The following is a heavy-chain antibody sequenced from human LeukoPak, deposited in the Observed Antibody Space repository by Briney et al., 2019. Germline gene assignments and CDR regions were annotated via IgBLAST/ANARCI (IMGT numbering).Heavy chain of an antibody. D-gene: IGHD3-16*01. Sequence: SETLSLTCTVSGGSISSSSYYWGWIRQPPGKGLEWIGSIYYSGSTYYNPSLKSRVTISVDTSKNQFSLKLSSVTAADTAVYYCAREGANAFDIWGQGTMVTVSS. CDR1: GGSISSSSYY. CDR3: AREGANAFDI. J-gene: IGHJ3*02. CDR2: IYYSGST. V-gene: IGHV4-39*02.